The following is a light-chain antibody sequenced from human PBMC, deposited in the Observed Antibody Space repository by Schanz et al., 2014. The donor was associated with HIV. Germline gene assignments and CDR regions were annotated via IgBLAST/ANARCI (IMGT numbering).Light chain of an antibody. CDR3: QSYDSRLSGSV. CDR1: SSNIGAGYD. CDR2: DDD. V-gene: IGLV1-40*01. J-gene: IGLJ2*01. Sequence: QSVLTQPPSLSGAPGQRVSLSCNGSSSNIGAGYDVHWYQQFPGTAPKLLIFDDDSRPSGVPDRFAGSKSGTSASLAITGLQAEDEADYYCQSYDSRLSGSVFGGGTKLTVL.